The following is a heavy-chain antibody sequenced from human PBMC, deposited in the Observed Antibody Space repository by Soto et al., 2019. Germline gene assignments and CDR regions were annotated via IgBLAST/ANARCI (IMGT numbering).Heavy chain of an antibody. Sequence: QVQLVQSGAEVKKPGASVKVSCKASGYTFTSYDINWVRQATGQGLEWMGWMYPNSGNTGYAQKFQGRVTMTRNTSISTAYMELSSLRSEDTAVYYCARGFQDYGGNSFDYWGQGTLVTVSS. CDR3: ARGFQDYGGNSFDY. CDR2: MYPNSGNT. D-gene: IGHD4-17*01. CDR1: GYTFTSYD. V-gene: IGHV1-8*01. J-gene: IGHJ4*02.